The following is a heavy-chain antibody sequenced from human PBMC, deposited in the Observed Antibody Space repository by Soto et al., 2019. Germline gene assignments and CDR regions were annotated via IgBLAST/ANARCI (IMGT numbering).Heavy chain of an antibody. J-gene: IGHJ6*02. CDR2: IYPGDSDT. D-gene: IGHD1-26*01. V-gene: IGHV5-51*01. CDR1: GYSFTSYW. CDR3: ARLVGATRYYYYGMDV. Sequence: PGESLKISFKGSGYSFTSYWIGWVRQMPGKGLEWMGIIYPGDSDTRYSPSFQGQVTISADKSISTAYLQWSSLKASDTAMYYCARLVGATRYYYYGMDVWGQGTTVTVSS.